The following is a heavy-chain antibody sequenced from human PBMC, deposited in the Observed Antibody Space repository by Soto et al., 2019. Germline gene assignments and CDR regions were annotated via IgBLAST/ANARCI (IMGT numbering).Heavy chain of an antibody. J-gene: IGHJ4*02. Sequence: SETLSLTCTVSGGSISSYYWSWIRQPAGKGLEWIGRIYTSGSTNYNPSLKSRVTMSVDTSKNQFSLKLSSVTAADTAVYYCASSNLAIAVAGSTFDYWGQGTLVTVSS. V-gene: IGHV4-4*07. CDR1: GGSISSYY. CDR2: IYTSGST. D-gene: IGHD6-19*01. CDR3: ASSNLAIAVAGSTFDY.